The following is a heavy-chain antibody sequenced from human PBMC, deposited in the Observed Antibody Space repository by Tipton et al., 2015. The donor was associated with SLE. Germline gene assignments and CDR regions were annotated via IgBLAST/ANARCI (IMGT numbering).Heavy chain of an antibody. Sequence: QLVQSGGGVVQPGRSLRLSCAASGFTFSSYAMGWVRQAPGKGLEWVSIVYSTMYSGGSTTDYADSVKGRFTISRDNSKNTLYLQMDSLGAEDTALYFCVKDWGNSAWTLYYFDNWGQGTLVTVSS. CDR2: TMYSGGSTT. J-gene: IGHJ4*02. CDR1: GFTFSSYA. V-gene: IGHV3-23*03. D-gene: IGHD6-19*01. CDR3: VKDWGNSAWTLYYFDN.